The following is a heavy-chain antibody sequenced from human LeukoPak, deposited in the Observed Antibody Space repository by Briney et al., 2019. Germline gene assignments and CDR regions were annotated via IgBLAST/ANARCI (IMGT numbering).Heavy chain of an antibody. CDR3: ARGPLLRFLEWPPRDYYGMDV. CDR2: IYYSGST. J-gene: IGHJ6*02. Sequence: SETLSLTCTVSGGSISSYYWRWIRQPPGKGLEWIGYIYYSGSTNYNPSLKSRVTISVDTSKNQFSLKLSSVTAADTAVYYCARGPLLRFLEWPPRDYYGMDVWGQGTTVTVSS. D-gene: IGHD3-3*01. CDR1: GGSISSYY. V-gene: IGHV4-59*01.